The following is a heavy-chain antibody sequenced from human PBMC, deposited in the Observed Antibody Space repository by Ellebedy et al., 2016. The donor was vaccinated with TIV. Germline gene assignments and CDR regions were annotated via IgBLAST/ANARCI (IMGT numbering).Heavy chain of an antibody. CDR1: GFTFSNAW. Sequence: GESLKISCAASGFTFSNAWMNWVRQAPGKGLEWVGRIKSKTDGATTNYAAPVRGRFIISRDDSQNTLYLQMNSLKTEDTAVYYCGSDSGRSGSGRAEFDSWGQGTLVTVSS. CDR2: IKSKTDGATT. J-gene: IGHJ4*02. V-gene: IGHV3-15*01. D-gene: IGHD6-19*01. CDR3: GSDSGRSGSGRAEFDS.